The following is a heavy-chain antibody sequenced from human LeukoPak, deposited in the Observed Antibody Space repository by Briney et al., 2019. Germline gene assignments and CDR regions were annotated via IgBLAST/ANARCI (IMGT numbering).Heavy chain of an antibody. CDR3: ATAGLRWTTRLRDYYYGMDV. V-gene: IGHV1-24*01. CDR2: FDPEDGET. CDR1: GYTLTELS. J-gene: IGHJ6*02. Sequence: ASVKVSCKVSGYTLTELSMHWVRQAPGKGLEWMGGFDPEDGETIYAQKFQGRVTMTEDTSTDTAYMELSSLRSEDTAVYYCATAGLRWTTRLRDYYYGMDVWGQGTTVTV. D-gene: IGHD4-11*01.